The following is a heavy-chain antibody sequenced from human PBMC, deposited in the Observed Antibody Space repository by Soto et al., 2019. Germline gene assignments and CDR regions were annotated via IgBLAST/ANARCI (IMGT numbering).Heavy chain of an antibody. Sequence: GGSLRLSCAASGFTFGSSAMSWARQAPGKGLEWLSAISSRVYSTYYADSVKGRFTISRDNSKNTLYLQMDSLRAEDTAVYYCAKGFSGYDLNWFDPWGQGTLVTVSS. D-gene: IGHD5-12*01. CDR1: GFTFGSSA. CDR3: AKGFSGYDLNWFDP. CDR2: ISSRVYST. J-gene: IGHJ5*02. V-gene: IGHV3-23*01.